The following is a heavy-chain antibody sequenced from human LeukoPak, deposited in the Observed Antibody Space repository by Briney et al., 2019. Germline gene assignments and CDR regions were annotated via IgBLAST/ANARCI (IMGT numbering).Heavy chain of an antibody. CDR3: ARDSIVADEYFQH. CDR1: GFTFTSPA. V-gene: IGHV1-58*01. D-gene: IGHD5-12*01. Sequence: SVKVSCKASGFTFTSPAVQWVRQARGRRLEWIGWIVVGSGNTNYAQKFQERVTITRDMSTSTAYMELRSLRSDDTAVYYCARDSIVADEYFQHWGQGTLVTVSS. CDR2: IVVGSGNT. J-gene: IGHJ1*01.